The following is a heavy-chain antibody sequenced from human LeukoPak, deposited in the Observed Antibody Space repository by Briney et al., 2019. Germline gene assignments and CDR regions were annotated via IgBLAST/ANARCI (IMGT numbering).Heavy chain of an antibody. CDR2: INPSGGST. V-gene: IGHV1-46*01. Sequence: ASVKVSCRASGYTFASYYMHWVRQAPGQGLEWMGIINPSGGSTSYAQKFQGRVTMTRDTSTSTVYMELSSLRSEDTAVYYCARLVGATSGQDYWGQGTLVTVSS. CDR1: GYTFASYY. CDR3: ARLVGATSGQDY. D-gene: IGHD1-26*01. J-gene: IGHJ4*02.